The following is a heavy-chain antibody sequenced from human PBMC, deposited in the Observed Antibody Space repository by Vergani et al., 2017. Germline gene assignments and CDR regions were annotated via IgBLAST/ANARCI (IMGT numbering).Heavy chain of an antibody. D-gene: IGHD1-14*01. CDR1: GGSISSYY. Sequence: QVQLQESGPGLVKPSETLSLTCTVSGGSISSYYWSWIRQPPGKGLEWIGYIYYSGSTNYNPSLKSRVTISVDTSKNQFSLKLSSVTAADTAVYYCAKDGDNRGTQFDYWGQGTLVTVSS. CDR3: AKDGDNRGTQFDY. J-gene: IGHJ4*02. V-gene: IGHV4-59*01. CDR2: IYYSGST.